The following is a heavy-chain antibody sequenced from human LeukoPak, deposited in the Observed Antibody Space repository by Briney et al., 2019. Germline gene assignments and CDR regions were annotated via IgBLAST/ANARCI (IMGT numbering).Heavy chain of an antibody. Sequence: GSVKVSCKTSGYTFTNLDINWLRQAPGQGLEWMGWMSPNSGDTGYAQKFQGRVSMTRDIFKSTAYMELSSLRSEDTAIYYCASNPPNTGDFYYWGLGTLVTVSS. J-gene: IGHJ4*02. CDR1: GYTFTNLD. D-gene: IGHD1-1*01. V-gene: IGHV1-8*01. CDR3: ASNPPNTGDFYY. CDR2: MSPNSGDT.